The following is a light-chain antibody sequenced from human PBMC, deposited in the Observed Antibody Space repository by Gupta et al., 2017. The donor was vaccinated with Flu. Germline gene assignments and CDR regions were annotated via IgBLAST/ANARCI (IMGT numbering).Light chain of an antibody. CDR2: DDS. J-gene: IGLJ2*01. CDR3: QVWDSSSDHVV. Sequence: SYALTQPPPVSVAPGQTARITCGGNNIGSKSVHWYQQKPDHAPVLVVYDDSDRPSGLPERFSVSNSGNTATLTISRFEAGDEADYYCQVWDSSSDHVVFGGGTKLTVL. V-gene: IGLV3-21*02. CDR1: NIGSKS.